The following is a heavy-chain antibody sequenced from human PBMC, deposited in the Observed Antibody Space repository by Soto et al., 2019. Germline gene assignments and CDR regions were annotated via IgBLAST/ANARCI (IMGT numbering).Heavy chain of an antibody. CDR2: IKQDGSEK. J-gene: IGHJ5*02. V-gene: IGHV3-7*01. Sequence: EVQLVESGGGLVQPGGSLRLSCAASGFTFSTYWMSWVRQAPGKGLEWVANIKQDGSEKYYVDSVKGRFTISRDNAKNSLYLQMNRLRAEDTAVYYCAGEGDVVVTAIGENWFDPWGQGTLVTVSS. CDR3: AGEGDVVVTAIGENWFDP. D-gene: IGHD2-21*02. CDR1: GFTFSTYW.